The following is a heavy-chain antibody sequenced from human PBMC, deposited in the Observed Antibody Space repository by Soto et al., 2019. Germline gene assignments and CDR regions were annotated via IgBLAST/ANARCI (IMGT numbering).Heavy chain of an antibody. D-gene: IGHD6-19*01. CDR3: ASGTSKSTGYNG. J-gene: IGHJ4*02. V-gene: IGHV4-39*01. CDR1: GDSIRSVSYF. Sequence: QLQLRESGPGLVKPSGTLSLNCIVSGDSIRSVSYFWGWMRQSPGKGPEWVGTIYYSGTNHYNLPVKSRVSISVDTSKNQFSRTLKSVTVAESAVYYCASGTSKSTGYNGWGQGTLVTVSS. CDR2: IYYSGTN.